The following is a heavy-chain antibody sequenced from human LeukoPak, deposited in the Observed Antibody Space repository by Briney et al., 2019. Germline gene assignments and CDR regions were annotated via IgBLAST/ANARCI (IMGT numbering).Heavy chain of an antibody. CDR3: ARAHDSGYYYGFDY. Sequence: GGSLRLSCAASGFTVSRNYMIWVRQAPGKGLEWVSLIYCGGNTYYADSVKGRFTISRDSSKNTLYLQMNSLRAEDTAVYYCARAHDSGYYYGFDYWGQGTLVTVSS. D-gene: IGHD3-22*01. CDR2: IYCGGNT. J-gene: IGHJ4*02. CDR1: GFTVSRNY. V-gene: IGHV3-66*01.